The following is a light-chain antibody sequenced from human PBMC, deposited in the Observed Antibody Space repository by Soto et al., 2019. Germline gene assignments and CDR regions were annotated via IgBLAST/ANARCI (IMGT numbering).Light chain of an antibody. J-gene: IGKJ1*01. V-gene: IGKV1-6*01. CDR3: LQDYNYPPT. CDR2: AAS. CDR1: QGIRND. Sequence: AIKMTQSPSSLSASVGDRVTITCRASQGIRNDLGWYQQKPGKAPKLLIYAASSLQSGVPSRFSGSGSGTDFTLTISSLQPEDFETYYCLQDYNYPPTFGQGTKVEIK.